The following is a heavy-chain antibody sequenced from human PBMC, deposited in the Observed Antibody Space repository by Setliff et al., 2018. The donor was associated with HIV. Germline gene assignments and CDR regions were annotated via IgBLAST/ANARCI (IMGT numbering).Heavy chain of an antibody. CDR3: ARVHLYDATAYYSSFES. D-gene: IGHD2-21*01. V-gene: IGHV4-59*13. Sequence: SETLSLTCSVSNGSINVYYWTWIRQPPGKGLAWIGYISHTGSTNFNPSLKSRVSMSVDLSKNQFSLHLVSVTAADTAVYFCARVHLYDATAYYSSFESWGPGSLVTVSS. CDR1: NGSINVYY. J-gene: IGHJ4*02. CDR2: ISHTGST.